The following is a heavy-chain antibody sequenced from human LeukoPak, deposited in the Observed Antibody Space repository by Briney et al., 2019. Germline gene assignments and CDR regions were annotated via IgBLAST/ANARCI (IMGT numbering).Heavy chain of an antibody. CDR3: ARLRPYSSSWYAYYGMDV. D-gene: IGHD6-13*01. CDR2: IKQDGGNK. V-gene: IGHV3-7*04. Sequence: GGSLRLSCAASGFTFSNYYMSWVRQPPGEWLEWVANIKQDGGNKFYVDSVKGRFTISRDNAKNSMYLQMDSLRAEDTAVYYCARLRPYSSSWYAYYGMDVWGQGATVTVSS. CDR1: GFTFSNYY. J-gene: IGHJ6*02.